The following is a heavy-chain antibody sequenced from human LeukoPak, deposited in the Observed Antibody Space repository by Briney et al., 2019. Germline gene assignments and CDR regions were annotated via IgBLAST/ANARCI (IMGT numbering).Heavy chain of an antibody. J-gene: IGHJ4*02. Sequence: GGSLRLSCVASGFTFRTYSMNWVRQAPGKGLEWVSYITSSSSTIYYADSVKGRFTISRDNAKNSLYLQMNSLRDDDTAVYYCAREYTRDYWGQGTLVTVPS. V-gene: IGHV3-48*02. CDR1: GFTFRTYS. D-gene: IGHD1-1*01. CDR3: AREYTRDY. CDR2: ITSSSSTI.